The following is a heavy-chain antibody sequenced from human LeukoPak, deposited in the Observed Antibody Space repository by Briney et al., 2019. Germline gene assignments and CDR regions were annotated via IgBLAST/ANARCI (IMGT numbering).Heavy chain of an antibody. V-gene: IGHV4-34*01. CDR3: ARGQSIAAPPSRWFDP. J-gene: IGHJ5*02. CDR1: GGSFSGYY. CDR2: TNHSGST. D-gene: IGHD6-6*01. Sequence: PSETLSLTCAVYGGSFSGYYWSWIRQPPGKGLEWIGETNHSGSTNYNPSLKSRVTISVDTSKNQFSLKLSSVTAADTAVYYCARGQSIAAPPSRWFDPWGQGTLVTVSS.